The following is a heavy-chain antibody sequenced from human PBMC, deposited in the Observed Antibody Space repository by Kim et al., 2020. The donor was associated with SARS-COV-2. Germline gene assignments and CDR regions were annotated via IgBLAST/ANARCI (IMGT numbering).Heavy chain of an antibody. J-gene: IGHJ4*02. CDR1: GFTFSTYA. D-gene: IGHD2-2*01. V-gene: IGHV3-23*01. CDR3: AKQLPGPNFDY. Sequence: LSLTCAASGFTFSTYAMSWVRQAPGKGLEWVSAISGSAGSAYYADSVKGRFTISRDNSKNTLYLQMNSLRAEDSALYYCAKQLPGPNFDYWGQGTLVTVSS. CDR2: ISGSAGSA.